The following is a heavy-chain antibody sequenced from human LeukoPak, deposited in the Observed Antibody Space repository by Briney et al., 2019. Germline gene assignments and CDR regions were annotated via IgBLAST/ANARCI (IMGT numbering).Heavy chain of an antibody. CDR3: TRIPLVPDYCGMDV. D-gene: IGHD2-2*01. CDR1: AFIVSDHY. J-gene: IGHJ6*02. Sequence: GGSLRLSCAASAFIVSDHYMDWVRQAPGKGLEWVGRTRNKANNYITEYAASVKGRFTISRDDSKNSLYLQMNSLKTEDTAVYYCTRIPLVPDYCGMDVWGQGTTVIVSS. CDR2: TRNKANNYIT. V-gene: IGHV3-72*01.